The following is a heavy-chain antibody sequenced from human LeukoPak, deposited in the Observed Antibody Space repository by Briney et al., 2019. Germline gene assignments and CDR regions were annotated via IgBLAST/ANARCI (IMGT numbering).Heavy chain of an antibody. CDR3: ARSHGYYYDSSGYSSPFDY. CDR1: GFTFSSYA. Sequence: PGGSLRLSCAACGFTFSSYAMSLVRQAPGKGLEWVSAISGSGGSTYYADSVKGRFTISRDNSKNTLYLQMNSLRAEDTAVYYCARSHGYYYDSSGYSSPFDYWGQGTLVTVSS. D-gene: IGHD3-22*01. J-gene: IGHJ4*02. V-gene: IGHV3-23*01. CDR2: ISGSGGST.